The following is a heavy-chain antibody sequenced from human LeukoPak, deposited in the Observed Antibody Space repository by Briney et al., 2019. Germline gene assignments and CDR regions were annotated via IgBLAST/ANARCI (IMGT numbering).Heavy chain of an antibody. Sequence: SETLSLTCSVSGGSISGYYWSWIRQPPGKGLEWIGYIYYSGSTSYNPSLKSRVTISIDTSKNQFSLKLNSVTAADTAVYFCAREAVTAAEVDYWGQGTLVTVSS. D-gene: IGHD6-13*01. CDR2: IYYSGST. J-gene: IGHJ4*02. V-gene: IGHV4-4*08. CDR1: GGSISGYY. CDR3: AREAVTAAEVDY.